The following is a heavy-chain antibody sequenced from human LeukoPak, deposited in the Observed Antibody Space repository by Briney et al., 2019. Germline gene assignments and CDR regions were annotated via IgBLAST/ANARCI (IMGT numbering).Heavy chain of an antibody. D-gene: IGHD2-15*01. J-gene: IGHJ4*02. Sequence: GGSLRLSCAASGFTFSSYAMHWVRQAPGKGLEWVAVISYDGSNKYYADSVKGRFTISRDNSKNTLYLQMNSLRAEDTAVYYCARRARYCSGGSCYSLYYFDYWGQGTLVTVSS. CDR2: ISYDGSNK. CDR3: ARRARYCSGGSCYSLYYFDY. CDR1: GFTFSSYA. V-gene: IGHV3-30-3*01.